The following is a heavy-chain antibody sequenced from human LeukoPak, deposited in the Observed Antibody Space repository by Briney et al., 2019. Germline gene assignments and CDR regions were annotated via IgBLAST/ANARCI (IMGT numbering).Heavy chain of an antibody. CDR3: ARNGRVRRVVKDLFEY. V-gene: IGHV1-18*01. CDR2: VSPYNGNT. J-gene: IGHJ4*02. Sequence: ASVRVSCKTSGYTFTDYDITWVRQAPGQGLEWMGRVSPYNGNTYYSQRFQDRVTITKDTSTGTAYMDLRNLRTDVTAMYYCARNGRVRRVVKDLFEYWGQGTLVAVSS. CDR1: GYTFTDYD. D-gene: IGHD3-10*01.